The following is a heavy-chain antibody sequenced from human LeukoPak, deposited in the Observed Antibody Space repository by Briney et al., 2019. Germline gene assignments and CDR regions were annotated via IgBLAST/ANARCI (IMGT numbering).Heavy chain of an antibody. Sequence: PSETLSLTCAVSGGTLTSGGYSWSWIRQSPGKALEWIGYIYYSGGAYYNPSLKSRVDISFDTSKNQFSLRMTSVTAADSAIYFCARIRISSTSQNYFDPWGQGTLVTVSS. CDR1: GGTLTSGGYS. CDR2: IYYSGGA. CDR3: ARIRISSTSQNYFDP. V-gene: IGHV4-30-4*07. J-gene: IGHJ5*02. D-gene: IGHD2-2*01.